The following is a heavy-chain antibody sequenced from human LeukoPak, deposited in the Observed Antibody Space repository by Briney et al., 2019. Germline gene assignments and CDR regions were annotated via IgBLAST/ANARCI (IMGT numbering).Heavy chain of an antibody. J-gene: IGHJ3*02. CDR2: ISGSGGST. CDR3: AKERGYSDFIYAFDI. D-gene: IGHD5-18*01. Sequence: GGSLRLSCAASGFTFSSYAMSWVRQAPVKALEWVSAISGSGGSTYYADSVKGRFTISRDNSKNTLYLQMNSLRAEDTAVYYCAKERGYSDFIYAFDIWGQGTMVTVSS. V-gene: IGHV3-23*01. CDR1: GFTFSSYA.